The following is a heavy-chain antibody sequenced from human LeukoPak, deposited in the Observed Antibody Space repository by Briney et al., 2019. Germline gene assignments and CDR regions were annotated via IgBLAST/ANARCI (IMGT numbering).Heavy chain of an antibody. CDR2: IYYSGST. J-gene: IGHJ5*02. Sequence: SETLSLTCTVSGGSISSYYWSWIRQPPGKGLEWIGYIYYSGSTNYNPSLKSRVTISVDTSKNQFSLKLSSVTAADTAVYYCARDHDRLNWFDPWGQGTLVTVSS. V-gene: IGHV4-59*01. D-gene: IGHD3-22*01. CDR1: GGSISSYY. CDR3: ARDHDRLNWFDP.